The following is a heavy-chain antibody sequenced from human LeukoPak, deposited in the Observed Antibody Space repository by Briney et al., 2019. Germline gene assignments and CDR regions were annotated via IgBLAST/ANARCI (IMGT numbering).Heavy chain of an antibody. Sequence: GESLKISCQASGYTFTSYWIGWVRQMPGKGLECMGIIYPDDSDTTYSPSFQGQVTISADKSFSTAYLQWSSLKASDTAIYYCARLGGPAYYFCSASYPTWYFPLWGRGPLALVS. CDR3: ARLGGPAYYFCSASYPTWYFPL. V-gene: IGHV5-51*01. J-gene: IGHJ2*01. CDR1: GYTFTSYW. D-gene: IGHD3-10*01. CDR2: IYPDDSDT.